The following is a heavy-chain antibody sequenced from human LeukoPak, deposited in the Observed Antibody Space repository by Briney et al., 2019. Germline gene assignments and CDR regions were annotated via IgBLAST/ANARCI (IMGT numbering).Heavy chain of an antibody. CDR1: GDSMGRYY. CDR2: IHTSGTT. Sequence: PSETLSLTCTVSGDSMGRYYWSFIRQPAGKGLEWIGRIHTSGTTWYSASLKSRVTMSVDASKNQFSLWLTSVTAADTAVFYCAGQWASYFDYWGQGTLVTVSS. CDR3: AGQWASYFDY. V-gene: IGHV4-4*07. J-gene: IGHJ4*02. D-gene: IGHD1-26*01.